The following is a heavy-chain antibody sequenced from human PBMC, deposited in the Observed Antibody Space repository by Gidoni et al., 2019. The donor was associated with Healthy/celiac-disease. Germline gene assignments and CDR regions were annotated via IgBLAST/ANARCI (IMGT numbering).Heavy chain of an antibody. J-gene: IGHJ4*02. CDR3: TTAPSRYCSSTSCYFY. Sequence: EVQLVESGGGLVKPGGSLRLSCAASGFTFSTAWMSWVRQAPGKGLEWVGRIKSKTDGGTTDYAAPVKGRFTISRDDSKNTLYLQMNSLKTEDTAVYYCTTAPSRYCSSTSCYFYWGQGTLVTVSS. D-gene: IGHD2-2*01. CDR2: IKSKTDGGTT. V-gene: IGHV3-15*01. CDR1: GFTFSTAW.